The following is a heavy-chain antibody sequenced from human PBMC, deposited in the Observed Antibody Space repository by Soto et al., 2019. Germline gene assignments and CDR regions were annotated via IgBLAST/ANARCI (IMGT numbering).Heavy chain of an antibody. D-gene: IGHD6-13*01. Sequence: SETLSLTCAVYGGSFSGYYWSWIRQPPGKGLEWIGEINHSGSTNYNPSLKSRVTISVDTAKNQFSLKLSSVTAADTAVYYCARGEEDGSSRYCDYWGQGTLVTVSS. CDR2: INHSGST. CDR1: GGSFSGYY. V-gene: IGHV4-34*01. J-gene: IGHJ4*02. CDR3: ARGEEDGSSRYCDY.